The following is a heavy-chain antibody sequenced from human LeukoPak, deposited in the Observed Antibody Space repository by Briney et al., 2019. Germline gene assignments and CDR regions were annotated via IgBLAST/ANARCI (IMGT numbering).Heavy chain of an antibody. D-gene: IGHD2-2*01. CDR2: IYSGGST. CDR1: GFTVSSNY. Sequence: GGSLRLSCAASGFTVSSNYMAWVRQAPGKGLEWVSVIYSGGSTYYADSVKGRFTLSRDNSMNTLYLQMNSLRPEDTAVYYCARVGRYCSSTSCYYYYYMDVWGKGTTVTVSS. J-gene: IGHJ6*03. CDR3: ARVGRYCSSTSCYYYYYMDV. V-gene: IGHV3-66*02.